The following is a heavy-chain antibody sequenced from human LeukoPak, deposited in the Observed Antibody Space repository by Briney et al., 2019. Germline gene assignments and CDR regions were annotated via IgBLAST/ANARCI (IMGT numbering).Heavy chain of an antibody. J-gene: IGHJ4*02. V-gene: IGHV3-48*04. Sequence: PGGSLRLSCVASGFTFSDYSMNWVRQAPGKGLEWVSYISSCSSTIYYADSVKGRFTISRDNAKNSLYLQMNSLRAEDTAVYYCARDRRYSGYGDYWGQGTLVTVSS. CDR2: ISSCSSTI. CDR3: ARDRRYSGYGDY. D-gene: IGHD5-12*01. CDR1: GFTFSDYS.